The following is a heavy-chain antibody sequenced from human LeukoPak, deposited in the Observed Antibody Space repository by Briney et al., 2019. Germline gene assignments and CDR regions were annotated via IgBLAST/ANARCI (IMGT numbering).Heavy chain of an antibody. CDR2: IIPILGIA. Sequence: SVKVSCKASGGTFSSYAISWVRQAPGQGLEWMGRIIPILGIANYAQKFQGRVTITADKSTSTAYMELSSLRSEDTAVYYCARDPPYYDILTGFDPWGQGTLVTVSS. CDR3: ARDPPYYDILTGFDP. D-gene: IGHD3-9*01. V-gene: IGHV1-69*04. J-gene: IGHJ5*02. CDR1: GGTFSSYA.